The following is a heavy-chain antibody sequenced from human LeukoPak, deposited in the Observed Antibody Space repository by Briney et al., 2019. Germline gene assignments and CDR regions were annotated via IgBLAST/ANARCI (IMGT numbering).Heavy chain of an antibody. D-gene: IGHD3-10*01. CDR1: GFTLSSYA. CDR2: ISRGGDST. CDR3: AKDRGSGSFSGNWFDS. Sequence: GGSLRLSCAASGFTLSSYAMSWVRQVPGKGLEWVSSISRGGDSTYYADSVKGRSTISRDISKNTLYLQVNSPRAEDTAVYYCAKDRGSGSFSGNWFDSWGQGTLVAVSS. J-gene: IGHJ5*01. V-gene: IGHV3-23*01.